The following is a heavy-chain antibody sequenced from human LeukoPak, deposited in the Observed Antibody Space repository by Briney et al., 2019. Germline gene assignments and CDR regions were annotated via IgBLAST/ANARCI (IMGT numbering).Heavy chain of an antibody. CDR3: ARHPLYNWNRKGSFDY. D-gene: IGHD1-20*01. J-gene: IGHJ4*02. V-gene: IGHV1-18*01. CDR2: ISAYNGNT. Sequence: GASVKVSCKASGGTFSSYAISWVRQAPGQGLEWMGWISAYNGNTNYAQKLQGRVTMTTDTSTSTAYMELRSLRSDDTAVYYCARHPLYNWNRKGSFDYWGQGTLVTVSS. CDR1: GGTFSSYA.